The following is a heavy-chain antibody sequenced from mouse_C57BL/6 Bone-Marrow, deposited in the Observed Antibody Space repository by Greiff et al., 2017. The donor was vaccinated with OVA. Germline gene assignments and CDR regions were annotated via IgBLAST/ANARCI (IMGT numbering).Heavy chain of an antibody. V-gene: IGHV1-19*01. D-gene: IGHD1-1*01. J-gene: IGHJ4*01. CDR3: ATRIYYYGSSYAMDY. Sequence: EVQLQQSGPVLVKPGASVKMSCKASGYTFTDYYMNWVKQSHGKSLEWIGVINPYNGGTSYNQKFKGKATLTVDKSSSTAYMELNSLTSEDSAVYYCATRIYYYGSSYAMDYWGQGTSVTVSS. CDR2: INPYNGGT. CDR1: GYTFTDYY.